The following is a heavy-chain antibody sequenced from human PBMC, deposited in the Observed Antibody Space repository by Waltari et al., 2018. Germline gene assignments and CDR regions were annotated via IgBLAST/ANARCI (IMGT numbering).Heavy chain of an antibody. J-gene: IGHJ4*02. CDR2: SNTNSGGT. D-gene: IGHD3-22*01. CDR3: ARDRSGLVIGESVY. Sequence: QVQLVQSGAEVKKPGASVKVSCKASGYTFTGYYRHWVRQAPGQGLEWRGRSNTNSGGTNFAQKFQGRVTITRDTSSSTVYMELTWLRYDDTAMYYCARDRSGLVIGESVYWGQGTLVTVSS. CDR1: GYTFTGYY. V-gene: IGHV1-2*06.